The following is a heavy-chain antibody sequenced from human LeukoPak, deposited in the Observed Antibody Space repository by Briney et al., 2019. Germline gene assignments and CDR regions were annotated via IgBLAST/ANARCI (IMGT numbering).Heavy chain of an antibody. CDR1: GFIFRSHT. V-gene: IGHV3-48*02. J-gene: IGHJ6*02. CDR2: ISSTSGTI. CDR3: ARDYYGMDV. Sequence: GGSLRLSCAAYGFIFRSHTMNWVRQGPGKGLEWVSYISSTSGTIYYADSVKGRFTISRDNAKNSLYLQMNSLRDEDTAVYYCARDYYGMDVWGQGTTVTVSS.